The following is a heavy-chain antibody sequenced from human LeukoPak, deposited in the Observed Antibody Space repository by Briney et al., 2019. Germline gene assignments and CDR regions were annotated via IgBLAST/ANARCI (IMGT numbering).Heavy chain of an antibody. D-gene: IGHD1-26*01. Sequence: SETLSLTCTVSGGSISSSAYHWGWIRQPPGKGLEWIGSIYHSGNTYYNPSLKSRVTISVDTSKNQFSLKLRSVTAADTAVYHCARGKSRGSLIDYWGQGTLVTVSS. J-gene: IGHJ4*02. V-gene: IGHV4-39*07. CDR3: ARGKSRGSLIDY. CDR1: GGSISSSAYH. CDR2: IYHSGNT.